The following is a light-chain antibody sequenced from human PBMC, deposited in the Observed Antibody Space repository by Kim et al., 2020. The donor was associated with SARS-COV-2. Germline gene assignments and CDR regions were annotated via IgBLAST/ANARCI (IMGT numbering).Light chain of an antibody. CDR3: QQYNSYPVT. CDR1: QSISSW. V-gene: IGKV1-5*03. Sequence: DIQMTQSPSTLSASVGDRVTITCRASQSISSWLAWYQQKPGKAPKLLIYKASSLESGVPSRFSGSGSGTEFTLTISSLQPDDFATYYCQQYNSYPVTFGQGTQLEI. CDR2: KAS. J-gene: IGKJ2*01.